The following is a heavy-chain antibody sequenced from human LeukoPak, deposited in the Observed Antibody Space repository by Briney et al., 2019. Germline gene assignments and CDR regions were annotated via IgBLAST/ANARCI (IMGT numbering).Heavy chain of an antibody. CDR2: ISPYSGNT. CDR3: ARASGVSAAGSPYYFDY. J-gene: IGHJ4*02. V-gene: IGHV1-18*01. D-gene: IGHD6-13*01. CDR1: GYTVPSYG. Sequence: GASVKVSCKASGYTVPSYGITWVRQAPGQGLECMGWISPYSGNTDYAQKFQGRVTMTTDTSTTTAYMELRSLRSDDTAVYYCARASGVSAAGSPYYFDYWGQGTLVTVSS.